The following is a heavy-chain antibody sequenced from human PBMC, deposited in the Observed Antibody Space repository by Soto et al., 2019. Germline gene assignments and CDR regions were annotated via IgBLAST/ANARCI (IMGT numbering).Heavy chain of an antibody. Sequence: GGSLRLSCAASGFTFSNYGMHWVRQAPGKGLEWVAVIWYDGSNKYYADSVKGRFTISRDNSKNTLYLQMNSLRAEDTAVYYCARDFSTVTIAPFDYWGQGTLVTVSS. CDR2: IWYDGSNK. J-gene: IGHJ4*02. D-gene: IGHD4-17*01. CDR1: GFTFSNYG. CDR3: ARDFSTVTIAPFDY. V-gene: IGHV3-33*01.